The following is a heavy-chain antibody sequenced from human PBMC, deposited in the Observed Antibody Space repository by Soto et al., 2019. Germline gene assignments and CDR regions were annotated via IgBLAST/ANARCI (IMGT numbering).Heavy chain of an antibody. CDR3: ARGIRFLEWRIDY. D-gene: IGHD3-3*01. V-gene: IGHV4-31*03. CDR2: IYYSGST. Sequence: SETLSLTCTVSGGSISSGGYYWSWIRQHPGKGLEWIGYIYYSGSTYYNPSLKSRVTISVDTSKNQFSLKLSSVTAADTAVYYCARGIRFLEWRIDYWGQGTLVTVSS. CDR1: GGSISSGGYY. J-gene: IGHJ4*02.